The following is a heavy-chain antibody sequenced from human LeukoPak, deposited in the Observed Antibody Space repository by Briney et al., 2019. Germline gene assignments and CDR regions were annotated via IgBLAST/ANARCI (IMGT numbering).Heavy chain of an antibody. J-gene: IGHJ3*02. CDR3: ARRRDGYQHDVFDI. D-gene: IGHD5-12*01. Sequence: SETLSLTCTVSGGSISSYYWSWIRQPPGKGLEWIGYIYYSGSTNYNPSLKSRVTISVDTSKNQFSLKLSSVTAADTAVYYCARRRDGYQHDVFDIWGQGTMVTVSS. CDR2: IYYSGST. CDR1: GGSISSYY. V-gene: IGHV4-59*08.